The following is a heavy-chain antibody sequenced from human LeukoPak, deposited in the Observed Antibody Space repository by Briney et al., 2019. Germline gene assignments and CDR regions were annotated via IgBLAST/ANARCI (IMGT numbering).Heavy chain of an antibody. Sequence: GGSLRLSCAASGFTFSSYSMNWIRQAPGKGLEWVSSISSSSSYIYYADSVEGRSTTSRDNAKNSLYLQMNSLRGENTAVYYCQREGYSYGYGNWGQGTLVTVSP. J-gene: IGHJ4*02. D-gene: IGHD5-18*01. CDR2: ISSSSSYI. CDR3: QREGYSYGYGN. CDR1: GFTFSSYS. V-gene: IGHV3-21*01.